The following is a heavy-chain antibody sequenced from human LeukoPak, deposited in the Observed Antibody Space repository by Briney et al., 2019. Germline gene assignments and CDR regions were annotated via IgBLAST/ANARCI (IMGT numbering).Heavy chain of an antibody. CDR1: GFTFSSYA. J-gene: IGHJ4*02. Sequence: GGSLRLSCAASGFTFSSYAMIWVRQAPGKGLEWVSAISGSGTDTYYADSVKGRFTIFRDNSKNTVYLQMNSLRAEDTAVYYCAKDPVARSASSPGDYWGQGTLVTVSS. CDR2: ISGSGTDT. V-gene: IGHV3-23*01. D-gene: IGHD6-6*01. CDR3: AKDPVARSASSPGDY.